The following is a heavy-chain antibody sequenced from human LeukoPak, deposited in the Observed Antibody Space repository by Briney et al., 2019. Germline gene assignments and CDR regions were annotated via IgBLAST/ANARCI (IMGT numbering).Heavy chain of an antibody. CDR2: IYPGDSDT. Sequence: GESLKISCKSSGYIFSSYWIGWVRQMPGKGLEWMGIIYPGDSDTRYSPSFQGQVTISADKSISTAYLQWSSLKASDTARYYCAITPTVVLLYPGHLDYWGQGTLVTVPS. V-gene: IGHV5-51*01. J-gene: IGHJ4*02. CDR1: GYIFSSYW. CDR3: AITPTVVLLYPGHLDY. D-gene: IGHD2-8*01.